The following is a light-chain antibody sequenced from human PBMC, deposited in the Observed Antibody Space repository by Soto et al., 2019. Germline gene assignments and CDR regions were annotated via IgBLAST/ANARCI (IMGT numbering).Light chain of an antibody. CDR2: GTS. J-gene: IGKJ2*01. CDR1: QSVSSSS. Sequence: EIVLTQSPGTLSLSPGERATLSCRASQSVSSSSFAWYQQKPGQAPRLLIYGTSSRATGIPDRFSGSGSGTDFTLTISRLEPEDFAVYYCQQYCSSPPYTFGQGTKLEIK. CDR3: QQYCSSPPYT. V-gene: IGKV3-20*01.